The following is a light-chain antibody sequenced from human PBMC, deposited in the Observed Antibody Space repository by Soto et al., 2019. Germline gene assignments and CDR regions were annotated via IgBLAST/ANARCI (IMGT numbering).Light chain of an antibody. CDR2: GAS. J-gene: IGKJ1*01. V-gene: IGKV3-15*01. Sequence: EIVLTQSPGTRSLSPGERATLSCTASQSVSSNLAWYQQKPGQAPRLLIYGASTRATGIPARFSGSGSGTEFTLTISSLQSEDFAVYYGQQYNNWPPWTFGQGTKVDIK. CDR1: QSVSSN. CDR3: QQYNNWPPWT.